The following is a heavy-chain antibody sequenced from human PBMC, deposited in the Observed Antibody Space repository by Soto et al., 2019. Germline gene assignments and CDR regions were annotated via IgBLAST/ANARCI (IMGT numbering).Heavy chain of an antibody. CDR1: GGSFSGYY. J-gene: IGHJ4*02. V-gene: IGHV4-34*01. Sequence: QVQLQQWGAGLLKPSETLSLTCAVYGGSFSGYYWSWIRQPPGKGLEWIGEINHSGSTNYNPSLTSRVTISVDTSKNQFSLKLSSVTAADTAVYYCARGAPVYSSGWSYYFDYWGQGTLVTVSS. CDR2: INHSGST. CDR3: ARGAPVYSSGWSYYFDY. D-gene: IGHD6-19*01.